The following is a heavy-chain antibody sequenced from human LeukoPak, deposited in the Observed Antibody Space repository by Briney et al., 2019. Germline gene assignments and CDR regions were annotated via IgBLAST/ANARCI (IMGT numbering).Heavy chain of an antibody. CDR3: ARDCIKPLRD. D-gene: IGHD2-21*02. Sequence: TLSLTCTVSGGSITSYYWSWIRQPPGKALEWLARIDWDDDKYYSTSLKTRLTISKDTSKNQVVLTMTNMDPVDTATYYCARDCIKPLRDWGQGTLVTVSS. CDR2: IDWDDDK. V-gene: IGHV2-70*11. J-gene: IGHJ4*02. CDR1: GGSITSYY.